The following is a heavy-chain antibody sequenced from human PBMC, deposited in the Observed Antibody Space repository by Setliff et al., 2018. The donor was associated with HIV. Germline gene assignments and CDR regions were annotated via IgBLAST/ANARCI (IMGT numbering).Heavy chain of an antibody. CDR3: ARGRYYDSSGYHAFDI. V-gene: IGHV4-34*01. CDR2: INHSGST. Sequence: SETLSLTCAVYGGSLSGYYWSWIRQPPGKGLGRIGEINHSGSTNYNPSLKSRVTISVDTSKNQFSLKLSSVTAADTAVYYCARGRYYDSSGYHAFDIWGQGTMVTVSS. J-gene: IGHJ3*02. CDR1: GGSLSGYY. D-gene: IGHD3-22*01.